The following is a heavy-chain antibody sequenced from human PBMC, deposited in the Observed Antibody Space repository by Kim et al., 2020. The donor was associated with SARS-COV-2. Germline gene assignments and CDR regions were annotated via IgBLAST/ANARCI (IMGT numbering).Heavy chain of an antibody. J-gene: IGHJ4*01. CDR2: INGDGSER. CDR3: ARGGNYYD. D-gene: IGHD1-26*01. Sequence: GGSLRLSCAASGFTFSRSWLTWLRQTPGKELEWLANINGDGSERYYVDSVKGRFTISRDNANNALHLQMNSLRVDDTAVYYCARGGNYYDWGHGPLVTVSS. CDR1: GFTFSRSW. V-gene: IGHV3-7*01.